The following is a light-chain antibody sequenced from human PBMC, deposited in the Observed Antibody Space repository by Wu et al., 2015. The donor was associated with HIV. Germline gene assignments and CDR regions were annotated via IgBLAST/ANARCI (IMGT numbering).Light chain of an antibody. CDR3: QQHANWPLT. CDR2: DAS. Sequence: IVLTQSPGTLSLSVGERATLSCRASRSVSSAVAWYQQKPGQAPRLLIYDASNRATGIPARFTGGGSGTDYSLTISSLEPEDFAVYYCQQHANWPLTFGQGTRLEIK. J-gene: IGKJ5*01. CDR1: RSVSSA. V-gene: IGKV3-11*01.